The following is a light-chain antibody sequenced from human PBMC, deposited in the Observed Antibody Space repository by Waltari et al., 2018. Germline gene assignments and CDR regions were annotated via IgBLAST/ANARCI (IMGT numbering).Light chain of an antibody. CDR2: AAS. CDR3: QQYDDLPYS. J-gene: IGKJ2*03. Sequence: AIQRTQSPSSLSASVGATVTITCHSSQSINSWLSWYQQKPGKAPKPLIFAASSLQRGVPSRFGGSGSGTHYTLTINSLQPEDFATYFCQQYDDLPYSFGQGTKVEI. V-gene: IGKV1D-13*01. CDR1: QSINSW.